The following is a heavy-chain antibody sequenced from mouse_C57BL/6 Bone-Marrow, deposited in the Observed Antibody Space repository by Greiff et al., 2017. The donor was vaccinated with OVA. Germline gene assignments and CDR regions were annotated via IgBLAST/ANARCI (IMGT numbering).Heavy chain of an antibody. V-gene: IGHV1-59*01. D-gene: IGHD1-1*01. CDR2: IDPSDSYT. CDR3: ARMYGSSYIDY. J-gene: IGHJ2*01. Sequence: QVQLQQPGAELVRPGTSVKLSCKASGYTFTSYWMHWVKQRPGQGLEWIGVIDPSDSYTNYNQKFKGKATLTVDTSSSTAYMQLSSLTSEDSAVYYCARMYGSSYIDYWGQGTTLTVSS. CDR1: GYTFTSYW.